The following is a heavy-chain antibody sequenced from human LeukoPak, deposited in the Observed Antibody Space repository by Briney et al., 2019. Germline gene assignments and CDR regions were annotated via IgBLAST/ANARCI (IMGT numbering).Heavy chain of an antibody. V-gene: IGHV4-34*01. CDR2: INHSGST. Sequence: SETLSLTCAVYGGSFSGYYWSWIRQPPGKGLEWIGEINHSGSTNYNPSLKSRVTISVDTSKNQFSLKLSSVTAADTAVYYCARVPSMITFGGVIAPWGQGTLVTVSS. CDR3: ARVPSMITFGGVIAP. D-gene: IGHD3-16*02. CDR1: GGSFSGYY. J-gene: IGHJ5*02.